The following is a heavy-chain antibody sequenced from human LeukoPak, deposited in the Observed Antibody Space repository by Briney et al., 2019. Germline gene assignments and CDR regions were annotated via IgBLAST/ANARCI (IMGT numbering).Heavy chain of an antibody. J-gene: IGHJ4*02. Sequence: PGGSLRLSCAASGFTFSSYGMHWVRQAPGKGLEWVAVIWYDGSNKYYADSVKGRFTISRDNSKNTLFLQMNSLRAEDTAVYYCARDPDDDGDYSYFDYWGQGTLVTVSS. V-gene: IGHV3-33*01. CDR1: GFTFSSYG. D-gene: IGHD4-17*01. CDR2: IWYDGSNK. CDR3: ARDPDDDGDYSYFDY.